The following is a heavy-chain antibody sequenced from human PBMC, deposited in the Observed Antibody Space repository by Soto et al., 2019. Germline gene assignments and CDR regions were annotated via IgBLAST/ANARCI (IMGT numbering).Heavy chain of an antibody. J-gene: IGHJ4*02. CDR1: GGSISSYY. V-gene: IGHV4-59*08. CDR3: ARSIAAALADFDY. CDR2: IYYSGST. Sequence: PSETLSLTCTVSGGSISSYYWSWIRQPTGKGLEWIGYIYYSGSTNYNPSLKSRVTISVDTSKNQFSLKLSSVTAADTAVYYCARSIAAALADFDYWGQGTLVTVSS. D-gene: IGHD6-13*01.